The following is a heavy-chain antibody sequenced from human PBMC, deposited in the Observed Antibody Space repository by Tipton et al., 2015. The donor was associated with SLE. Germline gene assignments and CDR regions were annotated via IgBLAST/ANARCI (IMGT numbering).Heavy chain of an antibody. V-gene: IGHV3-48*03. Sequence: SLRLSCVASGFNFSTYEMNWVRQAPGKGLEWISYISSRDSTIYYADSVKGRFTISRDNAKKSLYLQMNSLRAEDTAVYHCATIPNYKYDGSGATDVWGKGTTVTVSS. D-gene: IGHD3-22*01. CDR1: GFNFSTYE. CDR2: ISSRDSTI. J-gene: IGHJ6*03. CDR3: ATIPNYKYDGSGATDV.